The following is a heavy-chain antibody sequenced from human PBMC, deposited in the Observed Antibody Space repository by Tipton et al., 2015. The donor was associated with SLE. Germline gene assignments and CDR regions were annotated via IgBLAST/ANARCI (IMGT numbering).Heavy chain of an antibody. V-gene: IGHV4-31*03. Sequence: TLSLTCTVSGGSLSSGGYYWCSIRQHPGKGLEWFGYIYCSGSTYHNQSLKSRVTISVDTSKNQFSLKLSSVTAADTAVYYCARGHGDYWYFDLWGRGTLVTVSS. CDR1: GGSLSSGGYY. J-gene: IGHJ2*01. CDR2: IYCSGST. CDR3: ARGHGDYWYFDL. D-gene: IGHD4-17*01.